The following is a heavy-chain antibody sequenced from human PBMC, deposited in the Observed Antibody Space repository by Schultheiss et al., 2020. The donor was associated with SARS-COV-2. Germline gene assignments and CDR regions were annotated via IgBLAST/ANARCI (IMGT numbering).Heavy chain of an antibody. Sequence: SETLSLTCAVYGGSFSGYYWSWIRQPPGKGLEWIGEINHSGSTNYNPSLKSRVTISVDTSKNQFSLKLSSVTAADTAVYYCASLAYCGGDCYGYDAFDIWGQGTMVTVSS. CDR1: GGSFSGYY. CDR3: ASLAYCGGDCYGYDAFDI. CDR2: INHSGST. V-gene: IGHV4-34*01. D-gene: IGHD2-21*02. J-gene: IGHJ3*02.